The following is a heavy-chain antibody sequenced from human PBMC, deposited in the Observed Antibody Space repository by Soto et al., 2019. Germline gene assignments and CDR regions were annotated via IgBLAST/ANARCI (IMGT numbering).Heavy chain of an antibody. CDR3: AIDTARLQIGGNYPSLLDV. Sequence: QVQLEQSGAEVKKPGSSVKVSCKTSGGTFSNSAISWVRQAPGQGPEWMGGIMPIFRTPDYAQKFQDRVTITADESTTTAYMELRGLRSDATAVYYCAIDTARLQIGGNYPSLLDVWGQGTTVTVSS. D-gene: IGHD1-7*01. V-gene: IGHV1-69*12. CDR1: GGTFSNSA. CDR2: IMPIFRTP. J-gene: IGHJ6*02.